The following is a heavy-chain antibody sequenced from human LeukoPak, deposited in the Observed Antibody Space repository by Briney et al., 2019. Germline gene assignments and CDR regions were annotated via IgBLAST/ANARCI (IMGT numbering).Heavy chain of an antibody. CDR1: GGSINSSSYY. Sequence: PSETLSLTCTVSGGSINSSSYYWGWIRQPPGKRLEWIRSLYYSGSTHYTPSLKSRVTISVDTSKNQFSLKLSSVTAADTAVYHCVREGDYDILTGYYTLPDYWGQGTLVTVSS. V-gene: IGHV4-39*02. D-gene: IGHD3-9*01. J-gene: IGHJ4*02. CDR2: LYYSGST. CDR3: VREGDYDILTGYYTLPDY.